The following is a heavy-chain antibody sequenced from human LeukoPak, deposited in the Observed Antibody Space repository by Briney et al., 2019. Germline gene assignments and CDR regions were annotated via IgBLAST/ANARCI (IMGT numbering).Heavy chain of an antibody. CDR2: ITGSGADT. J-gene: IGHJ3*02. Sequence: PGGSLRLSCSSSGFTFSTYSMRWVRQVSGQGLEYVAGITGSGADTYYADSVKGRFTISRDNSENTLYLQMTSLRAEDTAVYYCVKESGFMMAPISAFDIWGQGTMVTVSS. CDR3: VKESGFMMAPISAFDI. D-gene: IGHD3-16*01. V-gene: IGHV3-64D*06. CDR1: GFTFSTYS.